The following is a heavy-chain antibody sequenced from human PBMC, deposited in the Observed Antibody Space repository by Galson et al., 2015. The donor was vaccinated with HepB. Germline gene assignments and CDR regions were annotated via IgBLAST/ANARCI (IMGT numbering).Heavy chain of an antibody. CDR3: ARDLTQGYYYYGMDV. Sequence: SLRLSCAASRFTFSSYAMHWVRQAPGKGLEWVAVISYDGSNKYYADSVKGRFTISRDNSKNTLYLQMNSLRAEDTAVYYCARDLTQGYYYYGMDVWGQGTTVTVSS. J-gene: IGHJ6*02. V-gene: IGHV3-30-3*01. CDR2: ISYDGSNK. CDR1: RFTFSSYA.